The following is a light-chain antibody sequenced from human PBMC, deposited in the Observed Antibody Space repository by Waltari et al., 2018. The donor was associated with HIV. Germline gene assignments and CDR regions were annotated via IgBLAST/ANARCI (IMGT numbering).Light chain of an antibody. CDR3: AAWDDNLNGYV. J-gene: IGLJ1*01. V-gene: IGLV1-36*01. CDR2: YDD. Sequence: QSVLTQPPSVSEAPRQRVTISCSGSSSNIGNNAVNWYQQVPGKAPKLLIYYDDLRPSGVSDRFAGSQSGPSASLAISGLQSEDEADYYCAAWDDNLNGYVFGTGTKVTVL. CDR1: SSNIGNNA.